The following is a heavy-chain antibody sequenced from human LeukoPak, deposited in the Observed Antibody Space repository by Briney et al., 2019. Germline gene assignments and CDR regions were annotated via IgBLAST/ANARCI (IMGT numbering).Heavy chain of an antibody. V-gene: IGHV1-18*04. Sequence: ASVKVSCKASGYTFTSYGISWVRQAPGQGLEWMGWISAYNGNTNYAQKLQGRVTMTTDTSTSTAYMELRSLRSDDTAVYYCAREGPLRYFDCLLKPPFYGMDVWGKGTTVTVSS. CDR2: ISAYNGNT. J-gene: IGHJ6*04. CDR1: GYTFTSYG. D-gene: IGHD3-9*01. CDR3: AREGPLRYFDCLLKPPFYGMDV.